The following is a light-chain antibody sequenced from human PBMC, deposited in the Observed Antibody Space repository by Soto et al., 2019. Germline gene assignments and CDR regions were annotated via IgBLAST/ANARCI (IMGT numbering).Light chain of an antibody. CDR2: KAS. CDR3: QQYSIYPIT. J-gene: IGKJ5*01. CDR1: QSISSW. Sequence: DIQMTQSPSTLSVSVGDRVTITCRASQSISSWLAWYQQKPGKAPKSLIYKASSLESGVSSRFSGSGSGTEFTLTISSLQPDDFATYYCQQYSIYPITFGQGTRLEIK. V-gene: IGKV1-5*03.